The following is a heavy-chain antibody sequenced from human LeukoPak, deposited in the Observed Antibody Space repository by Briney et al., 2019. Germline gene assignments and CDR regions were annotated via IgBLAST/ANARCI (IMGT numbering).Heavy chain of an antibody. D-gene: IGHD4-17*01. Sequence: GGSLRLSCLGSGFTFSSHDMDWVRQAPGKGLEWVSSVSSSSYYIYYADSVKGRFTISRDNANNSLFLQMNSLRAEDTAVYYCARDYGANAFDIWGQGTMVTVSS. CDR1: GFTFSSHD. J-gene: IGHJ3*02. V-gene: IGHV3-21*01. CDR3: ARDYGANAFDI. CDR2: VSSSSYYI.